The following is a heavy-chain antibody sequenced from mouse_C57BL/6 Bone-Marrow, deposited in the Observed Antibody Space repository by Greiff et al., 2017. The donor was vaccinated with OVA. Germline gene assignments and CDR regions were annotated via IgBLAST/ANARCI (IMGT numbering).Heavy chain of an antibody. J-gene: IGHJ2*01. CDR3: ARHEDCYCASYCDY. CDR2: IYPGDGDT. CDR1: GYAFSSSW. V-gene: IGHV1-82*01. Sequence: QVQLQQSGPELAKPGASVKISCKASGYAFSSSWMNWVKQRPGKGLEWIGRIYPGDGDTNYNGKFKGKATLTADKSSSTAYMQLSSLTSEDSAVYFCARHEDCYCASYCDYWGQGTTLTVSS. D-gene: IGHD2-3*01.